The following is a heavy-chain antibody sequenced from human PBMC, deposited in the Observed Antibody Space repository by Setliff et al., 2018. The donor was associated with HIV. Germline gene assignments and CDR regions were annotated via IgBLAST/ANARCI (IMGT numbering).Heavy chain of an antibody. Sequence: ASVKVSCKASGYSFARYGLGWVRQAPGQGLEGMGWISGFNGNTKYAQSFQDGVAMTTETATSTAYMEMRSLRSDEQAVYFCARVPYRSACFSGGHDAFDLWGQGTMVTVSS. CDR2: ISGFNGNT. V-gene: IGHV1-18*01. J-gene: IGHJ3*01. CDR3: ARVPYRSACFSGGHDAFDL. D-gene: IGHD6-19*01. CDR1: GYSFARYG.